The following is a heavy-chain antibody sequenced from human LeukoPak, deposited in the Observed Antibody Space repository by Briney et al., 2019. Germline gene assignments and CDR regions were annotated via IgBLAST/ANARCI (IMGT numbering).Heavy chain of an antibody. Sequence: PSQTLSLTCTVSGGSISSGDYYWSWIRQPPGKGLEWIGYIYYSGSTYYNPSLKSRVTISVDTSKNQFSLKLSSVTAADTAVYYCARENCSGGSCYSVYYYGMDVWGQGTTVTVSS. CDR2: IYYSGST. J-gene: IGHJ6*02. D-gene: IGHD2-15*01. V-gene: IGHV4-30-4*01. CDR1: GGSISSGDYY. CDR3: ARENCSGGSCYSVYYYGMDV.